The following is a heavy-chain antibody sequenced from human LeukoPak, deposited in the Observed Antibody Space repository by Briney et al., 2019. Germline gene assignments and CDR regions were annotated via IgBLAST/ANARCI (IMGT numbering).Heavy chain of an antibody. Sequence: GESLKISCKGSGYSFTSYWIGWVRQMPGKGLEWMGIIYPGDSDTRYSPSFQGQVTISADKSISTAYLQWSSLKASDTAMYYCAILDGQNIVVVPAAPFDYWGQGTLVTVSS. J-gene: IGHJ4*02. V-gene: IGHV5-51*01. D-gene: IGHD2-2*01. CDR1: GYSFTSYW. CDR3: AILDGQNIVVVPAAPFDY. CDR2: IYPGDSDT.